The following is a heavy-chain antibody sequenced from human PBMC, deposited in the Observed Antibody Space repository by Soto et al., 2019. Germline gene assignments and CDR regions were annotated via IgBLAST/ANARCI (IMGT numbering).Heavy chain of an antibody. Sequence: PSETLSLTCTVSGGSISSGGYYSSWIRQHPGKGLEWIGYIYYSGSTYYNPSLKSRVTISVDTSKNQFSLKLSSVTAADTAVYYCARDGPHDGYYYYGMDVWGQGTTVTVSS. CDR3: ARDGPHDGYYYYGMDV. J-gene: IGHJ6*02. CDR1: GGSISSGGYY. V-gene: IGHV4-31*03. CDR2: IYYSGST.